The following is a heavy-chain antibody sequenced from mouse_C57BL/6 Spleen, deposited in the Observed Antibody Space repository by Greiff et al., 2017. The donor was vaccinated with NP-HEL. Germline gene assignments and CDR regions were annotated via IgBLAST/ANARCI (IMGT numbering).Heavy chain of an antibody. J-gene: IGHJ4*01. CDR3: ARGYDYDGRLYAMDY. CDR1: GYAFSSSW. D-gene: IGHD2-4*01. V-gene: IGHV1-82*01. Sequence: QVQLQQSGPELVKPGASVKISCKAPGYAFSSSWMNWVKQRPGKGLEWIGRIYPGDGDTNYNGKFKGKATLTADKSSSTAYMQLSSLTSEDSAVYFCARGYDYDGRLYAMDYWGQGTSVTVSS. CDR2: IYPGDGDT.